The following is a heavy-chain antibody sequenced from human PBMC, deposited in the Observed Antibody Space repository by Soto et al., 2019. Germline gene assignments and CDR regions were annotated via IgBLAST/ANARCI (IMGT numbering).Heavy chain of an antibody. CDR1: GFTFSSYA. J-gene: IGHJ4*02. Sequence: PGGSLRLSCAASGFTFSSYAMSWVRQAPGKGLEWVSAISGSGGSTYYAGSVKGRFTISRDNSKNTLYLQMNSLRAEDTAVYYCAKVRSWDSYYFDYWGQGTLVTVSS. D-gene: IGHD6-13*01. V-gene: IGHV3-23*01. CDR3: AKVRSWDSYYFDY. CDR2: ISGSGGST.